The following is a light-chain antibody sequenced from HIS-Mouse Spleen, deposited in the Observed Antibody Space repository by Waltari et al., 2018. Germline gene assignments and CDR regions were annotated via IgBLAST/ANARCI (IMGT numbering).Light chain of an antibody. J-gene: IGLJ1*01. CDR1: SSDVGGLNY. CDR3: CSYAGSYTGV. CDR2: DVS. V-gene: IGLV2-11*01. Sequence: QSALTQPRSVSGSPGQSVTISCTGTSSDVGGLNYVSWYQQHPGKAPKLMIYDVSKRPSGVPDRFSGSKSGNTASLTISGLQADDEADYYCCSYAGSYTGVFGTGTKVTVL.